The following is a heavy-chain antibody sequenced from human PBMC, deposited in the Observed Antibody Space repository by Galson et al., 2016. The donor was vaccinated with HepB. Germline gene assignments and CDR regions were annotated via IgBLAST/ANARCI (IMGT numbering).Heavy chain of an antibody. CDR1: GGSISSYY. CDR3: ARDVSYDFWSGYYSRFDT. J-gene: IGHJ5*02. CDR2: IYYSGTT. V-gene: IGHV4-59*12. D-gene: IGHD3-3*01. Sequence: SETLSLTCTVSGGSISSYYWSWIRQPPGKGLERIGYIYYSGTTHYNPSLKNRVYISVDTSKDQFSLKLRSVTAADTAVYYCARDVSYDFWSGYYSRFDTWGQGTLVTVSS.